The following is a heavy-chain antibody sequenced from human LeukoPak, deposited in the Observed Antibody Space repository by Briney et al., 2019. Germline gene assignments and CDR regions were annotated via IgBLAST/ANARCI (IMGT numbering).Heavy chain of an antibody. V-gene: IGHV4-59*10. CDR3: ATSTEGSDAFDI. CDR2: IYTSGNT. J-gene: IGHJ3*02. CDR1: GGSFSGYY. Sequence: SETLSLTCAVYGGSFSGYYWSWIRQPPGKGLEWIGRIYTSGNTNYNPSLRSRLTTSRDTSRNQFSLKLNSVTAADTAMYYCATSTEGSDAFDIWGQGTMVTVSS.